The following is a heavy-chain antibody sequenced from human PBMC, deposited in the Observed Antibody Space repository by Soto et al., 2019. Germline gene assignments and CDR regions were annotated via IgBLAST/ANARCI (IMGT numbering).Heavy chain of an antibody. V-gene: IGHV1-69*13. CDR1: GGTFNKYA. CDR2: IIPLFRTP. CDR3: ARQFDYDTSGYYYAY. Sequence: SVKVSCKASGGTFNKYAIDWVRQAPGQAPGQGLEWMGWIIPLFRTPNYAQKFQGRVTISADEVTSTAYMEVSSLRSEDTGVYYCARQFDYDTSGYYYAYWGQGTLVTVSS. D-gene: IGHD3-22*01. J-gene: IGHJ4*02.